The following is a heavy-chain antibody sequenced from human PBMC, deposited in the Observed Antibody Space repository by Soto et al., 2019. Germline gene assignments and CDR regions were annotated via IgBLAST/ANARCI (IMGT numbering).Heavy chain of an antibody. V-gene: IGHV1-2*02. J-gene: IGHJ6*02. CDR2: INPNSGGT. Sequence: ASVKVSCKASGYTFTGYYMHWVRQAPGQGLEWMGWINPNSGGTNYAQKFQGRVTMTRDTSISTAYMELSRLRSDDTAVYYCARDDPIQLTGPWVDYYYGMDVWGQGTTVTVSS. D-gene: IGHD7-27*01. CDR3: ARDDPIQLTGPWVDYYYGMDV. CDR1: GYTFTGYY.